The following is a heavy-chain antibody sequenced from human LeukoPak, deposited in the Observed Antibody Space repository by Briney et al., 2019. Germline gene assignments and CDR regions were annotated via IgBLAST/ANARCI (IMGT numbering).Heavy chain of an antibody. CDR2: ISYDGSNK. Sequence: GGSLRLSCAASGFTFSSYAMHWVRQAPGKGLEWVAVISYDGSNKYYADSVKGRFTISRDNSKNTLYLQMNSLRAEDTAVYYCAKEHMLWLGELFLEYYFDYWGQGTLVTVSS. CDR1: GFTFSSYA. J-gene: IGHJ4*02. D-gene: IGHD3-10*01. V-gene: IGHV3-30*04. CDR3: AKEHMLWLGELFLEYYFDY.